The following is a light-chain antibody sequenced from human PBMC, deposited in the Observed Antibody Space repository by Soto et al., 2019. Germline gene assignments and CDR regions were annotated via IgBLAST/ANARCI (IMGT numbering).Light chain of an antibody. CDR3: QQRSNWPRT. Sequence: EIVLTQSPATLSVSPGERATLSCRASQSVSSNVAWYQQKPGQAPRLLIYDASNRATGIPARFSGSGSGTDFTLTISSLEPEDFAVYYCQQRSNWPRTFGQGTKVDIK. J-gene: IGKJ1*01. CDR1: QSVSSN. V-gene: IGKV3-11*01. CDR2: DAS.